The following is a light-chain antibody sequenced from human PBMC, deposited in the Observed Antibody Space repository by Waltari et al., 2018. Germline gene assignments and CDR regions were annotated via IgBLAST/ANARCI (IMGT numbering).Light chain of an antibody. J-gene: IGLJ2*01. Sequence: QSVLTQPPSASGPPGQGVTISCSGRSSNIGSNSVCWYQQLPGTTPKLLIYKNGQRPSGVPDRFSGSKSGTSASLAVSGLRSEDEADYYCAAWDDSLSGPVFGGGTKLTVL. CDR3: AAWDDSLSGPV. CDR2: KNG. CDR1: SSNIGSNS. V-gene: IGLV1-47*01.